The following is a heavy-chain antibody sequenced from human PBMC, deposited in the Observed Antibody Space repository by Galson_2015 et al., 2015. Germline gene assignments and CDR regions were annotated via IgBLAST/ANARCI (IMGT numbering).Heavy chain of an antibody. Sequence: SLRLSCAASGFTVSSNYMSWVRQAPGKGLEWVSVIYSGGSTYYADSVKGRFTISRDNSKNTLYLQMNSLRAEDTAVYYCARRHPAALSYYYYYGMDVWGQGTTSPSP. CDR3: ARRHPAALSYYYYYGMDV. CDR2: IYSGGST. CDR1: GFTVSSNY. D-gene: IGHD2-15*01. J-gene: IGHJ6*02. V-gene: IGHV3-53*01.